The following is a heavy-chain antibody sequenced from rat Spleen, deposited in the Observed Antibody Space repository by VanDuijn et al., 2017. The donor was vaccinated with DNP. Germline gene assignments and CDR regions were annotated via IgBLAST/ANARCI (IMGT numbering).Heavy chain of an antibody. CDR2: ITSSGGST. V-gene: IGHV5-31*01. CDR1: GFTFNKYW. CDR3: ARRPLTTVATTYPHYFDY. D-gene: IGHD1-3*01. J-gene: IGHJ2*01. Sequence: EVQLVESGGDLVQPGRFLKLSCVASGFTFNKYWMTWIRQVPGKGLEWVAAITSSGGSTYYPDSVKGRFTISRDNAKSSLYLQMNSLKSEDTATYYCARRPLTTVATTYPHYFDYWAQGVMVTVSS.